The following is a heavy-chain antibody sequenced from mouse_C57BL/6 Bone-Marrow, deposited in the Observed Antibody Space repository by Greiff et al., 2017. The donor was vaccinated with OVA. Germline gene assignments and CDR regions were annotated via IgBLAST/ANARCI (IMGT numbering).Heavy chain of an antibody. CDR1: GYTFTSYW. V-gene: IGHV1-55*01. CDR2: IYPGSGST. D-gene: IGHD1-1*01. Sequence: QVQLQQSGAELVKPGASVKMSCKASGYTFTSYWITWVKQRPGQGLEWIGDIYPGSGSTNYNEKFKSKATLTVDTSSSTAYMQLSSLTSEDSAVYYCTRGTTVVARDLAYWGQGTLVTVSA. J-gene: IGHJ3*01. CDR3: TRGTTVVARDLAY.